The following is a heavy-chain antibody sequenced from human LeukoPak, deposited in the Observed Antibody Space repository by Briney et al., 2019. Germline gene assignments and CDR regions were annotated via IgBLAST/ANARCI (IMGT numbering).Heavy chain of an antibody. CDR2: ISYDGSNK. CDR3: AKDPDSSSWYYYYYGMDV. V-gene: IGHV3-30*18. CDR1: GFTFSSYG. J-gene: IGHJ6*02. Sequence: GGPLRLSCAASGFTFSSYGMHWVRQAPGKGLEWVAVISYDGSNKYYADSVKGRFTISRDNSKNTLYLQMNSLRAEDTAVYYCAKDPDSSSWYYYYYGMDVWGQGTTVAVSS. D-gene: IGHD6-13*01.